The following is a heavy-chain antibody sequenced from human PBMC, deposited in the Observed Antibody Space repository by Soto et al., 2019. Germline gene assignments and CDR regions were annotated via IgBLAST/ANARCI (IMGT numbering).Heavy chain of an antibody. CDR2: IYYSGST. CDR1: GGSISSYY. CDR3: ARSGYSGYDSIDY. D-gene: IGHD5-12*01. V-gene: IGHV4-59*01. J-gene: IGHJ4*02. Sequence: ETLSLTCTVSGGSISSYYWSWIRQPPGKGLEWIGYIYYSGSTNYNPSLKSRVTISVDTSKNQFSLKLSSVTAADTAVYYCARSGYSGYDSIDYWGQGTLVTVSS.